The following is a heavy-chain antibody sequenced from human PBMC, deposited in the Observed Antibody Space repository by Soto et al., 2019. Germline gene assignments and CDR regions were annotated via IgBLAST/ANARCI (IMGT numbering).Heavy chain of an antibody. Sequence: ASVKVSCKVSGYTLTELSMHWVRQPPGKGLEWMGGFDPEDAETIYARRFQGRVTMTEDTSADTAYMELSSLRSEDTAVYYCAAGVVPYGMDVWGQGTTVTVSS. J-gene: IGHJ6*02. D-gene: IGHD2-15*01. CDR2: FDPEDAET. CDR3: AAGVVPYGMDV. V-gene: IGHV1-24*01. CDR1: GYTLTELS.